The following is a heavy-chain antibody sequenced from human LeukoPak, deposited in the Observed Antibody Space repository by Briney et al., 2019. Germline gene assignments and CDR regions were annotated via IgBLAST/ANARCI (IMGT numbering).Heavy chain of an antibody. J-gene: IGHJ5*02. CDR3: TRDAS. CDR1: GFTFSSYW. CDR2: IKPDGSET. V-gene: IGHV3-7*01. Sequence: AGGSLRLSCAGSGFTFSSYWMGWVRQAPGKGLEWVASIKPDGSETSYVDSVRGRFTISRDNPKSSLYLQMNSLTAEDTAVYHCTRDASWGQGTLVTVPS.